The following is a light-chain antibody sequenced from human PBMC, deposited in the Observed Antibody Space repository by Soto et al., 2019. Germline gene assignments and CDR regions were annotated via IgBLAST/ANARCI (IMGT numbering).Light chain of an antibody. Sequence: TQSPATRAGSPWDRATLSCRASESVTSSLAWYQQKPGQPPRLLIYAASTRATDVPARFSGGGSETEFTLTISSLQSEDFAVYFCQQYNIWPLWTFGQGTKVDIK. CDR3: QQYNIWPLWT. J-gene: IGKJ1*01. CDR2: AAS. V-gene: IGKV3-15*01. CDR1: ESVTSS.